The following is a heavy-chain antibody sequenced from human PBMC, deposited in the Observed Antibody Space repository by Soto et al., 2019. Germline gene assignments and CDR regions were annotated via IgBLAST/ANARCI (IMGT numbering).Heavy chain of an antibody. CDR1: GFSLTTSGVG. J-gene: IGHJ3*02. CDR2: IYWSGDE. D-gene: IGHD6-6*01. Sequence: SGPTLVNPTQTLTLTCSFSGFSLTTSGVGVGWIRQSPGKALEWLALIYWSGDEHYRPSLKSRLSIFKDTSKNHVVLIMTDMDPVDTATYYCARGLATLPVFAFDIWGQGTMVTVSS. CDR3: ARGLATLPVFAFDI. V-gene: IGHV2-5*01.